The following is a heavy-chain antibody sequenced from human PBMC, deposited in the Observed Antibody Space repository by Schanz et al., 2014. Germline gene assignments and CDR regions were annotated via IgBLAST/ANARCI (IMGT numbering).Heavy chain of an antibody. Sequence: EVQLLESGGGLVQPGGSLRLSCASSGFSFTTYAMSWVRQAPGKGLEWVSAISGSGGSTYYADSVTGRFTISRDNAKNTLYLQMNTLRAEDTAIYYCAKDAPYPFDLWGRGTLITVSS. V-gene: IGHV3-23*01. CDR1: GFSFTTYA. CDR2: ISGSGGST. J-gene: IGHJ2*01. CDR3: AKDAPYPFDL.